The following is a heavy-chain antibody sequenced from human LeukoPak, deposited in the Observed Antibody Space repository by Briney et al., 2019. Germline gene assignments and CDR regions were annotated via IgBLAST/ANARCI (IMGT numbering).Heavy chain of an antibody. Sequence: GESLRLSCAASGFTFSTYWMHWVRQAPGKGLVWVSRINPDGSTTSYADSVKGRFTISRDNAKNSLYLQMNSLRAEDTALYYCATHPYCSSTSCWDYWGQGTLVTVSS. J-gene: IGHJ4*02. CDR3: ATHPYCSSTSCWDY. CDR2: INPDGSTT. D-gene: IGHD2-2*01. CDR1: GFTFSTYW. V-gene: IGHV3-74*01.